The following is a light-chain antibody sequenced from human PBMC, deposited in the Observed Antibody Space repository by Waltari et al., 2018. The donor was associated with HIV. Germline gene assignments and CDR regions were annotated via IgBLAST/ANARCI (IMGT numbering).Light chain of an antibody. J-gene: IGLJ2*01. V-gene: IGLV1-40*01. CDR1: CSNIEAGYA. CDR3: QSYDSNLGGL. Sequence: ELTQPPSVSAAPGPRVTISCTGSCSNIEAGYAVPWYQQVPGRAPKVVIYGNSNRPSGVPDRFSGSKSGSSASLVITGLQSEDEADYYCQSYDSNLGGLFGGGTKVTVL. CDR2: GNS.